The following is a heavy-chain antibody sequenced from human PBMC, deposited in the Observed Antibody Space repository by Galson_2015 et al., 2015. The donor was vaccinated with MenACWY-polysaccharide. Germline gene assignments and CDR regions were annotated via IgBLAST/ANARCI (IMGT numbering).Heavy chain of an antibody. Sequence: SLRLSCAASGLRFSGSGMHWVRQAPGKGLEWVAVIQYDGTNKVYADSVKGRFTISRDNSRNTLYLEMNSLRAEDTAVYYCAREGSRIVFHAFDTWGQGTMGTVSS. CDR1: GLRFSGSG. V-gene: IGHV3-33*01. J-gene: IGHJ3*02. CDR3: AREGSRIVFHAFDT. D-gene: IGHD2-15*01. CDR2: IQYDGTNK.